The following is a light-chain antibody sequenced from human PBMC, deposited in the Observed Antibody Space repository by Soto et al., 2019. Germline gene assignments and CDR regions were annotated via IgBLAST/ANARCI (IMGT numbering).Light chain of an antibody. CDR1: SSNIGSNY. J-gene: IGLJ3*02. CDR2: RND. Sequence: QSVLTQPPSASGTPGQRGTISCSGSSSNIGSNYVYWYQQLPGTAPKLLIYRNDQRPSGVPDRFSGSKSGTSASLAISGLRSEDEADYDCAAWDDSLSGHWVFGGGTKLTVL. CDR3: AAWDDSLSGHWV. V-gene: IGLV1-47*01.